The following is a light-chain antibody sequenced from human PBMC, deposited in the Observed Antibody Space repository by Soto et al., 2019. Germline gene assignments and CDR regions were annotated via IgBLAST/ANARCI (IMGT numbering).Light chain of an antibody. CDR2: DVN. CDR1: SSEVGSYDY. Sequence: QSALTQPASVSGSPGQSITFSCTGTSSEVGSYDYVSWHQQHPGKAPKLIIHDVNNRPSGVPSRFSGAKSGNTASLIISGLQTEDEADYYCCAYSTSGTHVFGTGTKRTVL. J-gene: IGLJ1*01. V-gene: IGLV2-14*03. CDR3: CAYSTSGTHV.